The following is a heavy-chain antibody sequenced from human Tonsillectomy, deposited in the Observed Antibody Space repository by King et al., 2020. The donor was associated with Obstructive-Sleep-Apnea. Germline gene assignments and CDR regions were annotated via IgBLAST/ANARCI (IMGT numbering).Heavy chain of an antibody. J-gene: IGHJ4*02. V-gene: IGHV4-30-2*01. CDR2: IYHSGST. Sequence: QLQESGSGLVKPSQTLSLTCAVSGGSISSGGYSWSWIRQPPGKGLEWIGYIYHSGSTYYNPSLKSRVTISVDRSQNQFSLKLSSVTAADTAVHYCARSPIYDCSSTSCYTSHFDYWGQGTLVTVSS. CDR3: ARSPIYDCSSTSCYTSHFDY. CDR1: GGSISSGGYS. D-gene: IGHD2-2*02.